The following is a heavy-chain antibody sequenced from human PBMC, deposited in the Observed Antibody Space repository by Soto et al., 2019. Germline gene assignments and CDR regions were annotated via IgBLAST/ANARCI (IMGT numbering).Heavy chain of an antibody. V-gene: IGHV1-46*01. D-gene: IGHD2-21*02. CDR3: ARSDMGDSFDY. CDR2: INPSGGST. Sequence: QVQLVQSGAEVKKPGASVKVSCKASGYTFTSYYMHWVRQAPGQGLEWMGIINPSGGSTSFAQKFQGRVPITRDTSTSTVYMELSSLRSEDTAVYYCARSDMGDSFDYWGQGTLVTVSS. CDR1: GYTFTSYY. J-gene: IGHJ4*02.